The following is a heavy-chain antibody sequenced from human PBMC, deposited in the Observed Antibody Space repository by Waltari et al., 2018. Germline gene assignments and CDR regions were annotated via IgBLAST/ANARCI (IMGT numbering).Heavy chain of an antibody. CDR2: IYTSESN. Sequence: QVQLQESGPGLVKPSQTLSLTCTVSGGSISSGSYYWSWIRQPAGKGLEWIGRIYTSESNNYNHSPKSRVTISVETSKNQFSLKLSSGTAADTAVYYCARDRNSSGWYNNWCDPWGQGTLVTVSS. V-gene: IGHV4-61*02. CDR3: ARDRNSSGWYNNWCDP. D-gene: IGHD6-19*01. CDR1: GGSISSGSYY. J-gene: IGHJ5*02.